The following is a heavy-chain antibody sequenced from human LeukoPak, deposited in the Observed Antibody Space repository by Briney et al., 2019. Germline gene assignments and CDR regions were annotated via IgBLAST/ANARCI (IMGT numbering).Heavy chain of an antibody. CDR3: ATVGDIGWFDP. J-gene: IGHJ5*02. Sequence: AXVKVSCKVSGYTLTELSMHWVRQAPGKGGEGMGGFNPEDGETIYAQKFQGRVTMTEDTSTDTAYMELSSLRSEDTAVYYCATVGDIGWFDPWGQGTLVTVSS. CDR1: GYTLTELS. D-gene: IGHD3-9*01. CDR2: FNPEDGET. V-gene: IGHV1-24*01.